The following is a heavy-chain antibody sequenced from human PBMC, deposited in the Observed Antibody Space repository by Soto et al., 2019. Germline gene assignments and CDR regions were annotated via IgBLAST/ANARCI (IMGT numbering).Heavy chain of an antibody. CDR3: AKDRYSSSSSGSYYYYYGMDV. J-gene: IGHJ6*02. Sequence: QVQLVESGGGVVQPGRSLRLSCAASGFTFSSYGMHWVRQAPGKGLEWVAVISYDGSNKYYADSVKGRFTISRDNSKNTLYLQMNSLRAEDTAVYYCAKDRYSSSSSGSYYYYYGMDVWGQGTTVTVSS. D-gene: IGHD6-6*01. CDR2: ISYDGSNK. V-gene: IGHV3-30*18. CDR1: GFTFSSYG.